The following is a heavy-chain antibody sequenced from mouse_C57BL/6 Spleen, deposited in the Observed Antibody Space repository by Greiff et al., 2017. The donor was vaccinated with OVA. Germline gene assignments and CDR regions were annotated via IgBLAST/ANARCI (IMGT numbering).Heavy chain of an antibody. Sequence: DVLLVEPGGGLVQPGGSLKLSCAASGFTFSDYGMAWVRQAPRQGPEWVAFISNLAYSIYYADTVTGRFTLSRENAKNTLYLEMSSLRSEDSARDYCARGGGNYDFDYWGKGTTLTVSS. D-gene: IGHD2-1*01. CDR2: ISNLAYSI. J-gene: IGHJ2*01. V-gene: IGHV5-15*01. CDR3: ARGGGNYDFDY. CDR1: GFTFSDYG.